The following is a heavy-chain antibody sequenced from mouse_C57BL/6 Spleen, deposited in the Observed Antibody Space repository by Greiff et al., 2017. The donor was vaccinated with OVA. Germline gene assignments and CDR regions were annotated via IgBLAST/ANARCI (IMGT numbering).Heavy chain of an antibody. D-gene: IGHD2-4*01. V-gene: IGHV3-8*01. CDR2: ISYSGST. CDR1: GYSITSDY. J-gene: IGHJ2*01. CDR3: ARYKGDYDYDQAYFDY. Sequence: DVQLQESGPGLAKPAQSLSLTCSVTGYSITSDYWNWIRKFPGNKLEYIGYISYSGSTYYNPSLKSRISITRDTSKNHYYLQLNSETTEDTATYYCARYKGDYDYDQAYFDYWGQGTTLTVSS.